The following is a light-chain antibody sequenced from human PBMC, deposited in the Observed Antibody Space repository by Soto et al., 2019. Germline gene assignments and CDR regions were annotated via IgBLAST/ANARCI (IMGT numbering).Light chain of an antibody. CDR2: EVS. CDR1: SSDVGSYNR. Sequence: QSALPQPPSVSGSPGQSVTICCTGTSSDVGSYNRVSWYQQPPGTAPKLMIYEVSNRPSGVPDRFSGSKSGNTASLTISGLQAEDEADYYCSSYTSSTTFVFGTGTKVTVL. CDR3: SSYTSSTTFV. J-gene: IGLJ1*01. V-gene: IGLV2-18*02.